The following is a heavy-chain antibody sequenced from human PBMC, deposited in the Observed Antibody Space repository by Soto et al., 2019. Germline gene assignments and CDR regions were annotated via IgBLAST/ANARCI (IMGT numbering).Heavy chain of an antibody. J-gene: IGHJ4*02. D-gene: IGHD1-26*01. CDR1: GFTFSSYG. Sequence: QVQLVESGGGVVQPGRSLRLSCAASGFTFSSYGMHWVRQAPGKGLEWVAVISYDGSNKYYADSVKGRFTISRDNSKNTLYLQMNSLRAEDTAVYCCAKDRSSGSLGYSGQGTLVAVSS. V-gene: IGHV3-30*18. CDR2: ISYDGSNK. CDR3: AKDRSSGSLGY.